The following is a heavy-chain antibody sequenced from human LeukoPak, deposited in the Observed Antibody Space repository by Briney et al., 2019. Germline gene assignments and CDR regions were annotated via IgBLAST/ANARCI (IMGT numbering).Heavy chain of an antibody. D-gene: IGHD6-19*01. CDR3: ARGASREIAVAGTFDY. V-gene: IGHV4-34*01. CDR2: INHSGST. CDR1: DESFSGYY. Sequence: SETLSVTCAVYDESFSGYYWSWIRQPPGKGLEWIGEINHSGSTNYNPSLKSRVTISVDTSKNQFSLKLSSVTAADTAVYYCARGASREIAVAGTFDYWGQGTLVTVSS. J-gene: IGHJ4*02.